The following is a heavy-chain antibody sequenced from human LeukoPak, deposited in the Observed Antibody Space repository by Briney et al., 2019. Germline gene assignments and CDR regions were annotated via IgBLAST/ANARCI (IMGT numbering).Heavy chain of an antibody. CDR1: GYTFTTYV. J-gene: IGHJ4*02. CDR3: AREEVVNEGTFDY. CDR2: INAYNGNT. Sequence: ASVKVSCKASGYTFTTYVMHWVRQAPGQRLEWKGWINAYNGNTKYSREFQGRVTITRDTSASTAYMELSSLTSEDMAVYYCAREEVVNEGTFDYWGQGTLVTVSS. D-gene: IGHD4-23*01. V-gene: IGHV1-3*03.